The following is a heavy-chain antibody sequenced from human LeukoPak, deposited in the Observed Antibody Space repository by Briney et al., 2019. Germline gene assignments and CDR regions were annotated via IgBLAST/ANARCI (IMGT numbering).Heavy chain of an antibody. CDR1: GYPFISYV. CDR3: AKDRGGTGDFDY. CDR2: INPDNGNA. J-gene: IGHJ4*02. V-gene: IGHV1-3*01. D-gene: IGHD3-10*01. Sequence: ASVKVSCKASGYPFISYVIHWVRQAPGQRLEWMGWINPDNGNAEYSQKFQGRITITRAPSATTAYMELSSLRSEDMAMYYCAKDRGGTGDFDYWGQGTLVTVSS.